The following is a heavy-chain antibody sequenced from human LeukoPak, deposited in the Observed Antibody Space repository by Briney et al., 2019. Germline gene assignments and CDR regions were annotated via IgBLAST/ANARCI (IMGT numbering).Heavy chain of an antibody. CDR1: GGSISSGGYY. V-gene: IGHV4-30-2*01. CDR2: IYHSGST. CDR3: ARCRPFLYSNYGARGPDY. D-gene: IGHD4-11*01. Sequence: PSQTLSLTCTVSGGSISSGGYYWSWIRQPPGKGLEWIGYIYHSGSTYYNPSLKSRVTISVDRSKNQFSLKLSSVTAADTAVYYCARCRPFLYSNYGARGPDYWGQATLVTVSS. J-gene: IGHJ4*02.